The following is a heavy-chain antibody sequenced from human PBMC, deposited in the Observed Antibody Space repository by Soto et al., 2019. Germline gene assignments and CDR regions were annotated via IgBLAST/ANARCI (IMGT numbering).Heavy chain of an antibody. J-gene: IGHJ3*02. Sequence: PGEALKISCKGSGYSFTSYWIGWVCQMPGKGLEWMGIIYPGDSDTRYSPSFQGQVTISADKSISTAYLQWSSLKASDTAMYYCARQTMVRGVIIGDDAFDIWGQGTMVTVSS. CDR2: IYPGDSDT. CDR1: GYSFTSYW. V-gene: IGHV5-51*01. CDR3: ARQTMVRGVIIGDDAFDI. D-gene: IGHD3-10*01.